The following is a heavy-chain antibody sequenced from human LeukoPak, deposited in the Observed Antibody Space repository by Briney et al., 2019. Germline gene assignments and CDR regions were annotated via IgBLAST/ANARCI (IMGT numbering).Heavy chain of an antibody. CDR1: GGSISSYD. V-gene: IGHV4-4*07. Sequence: SETLSLTCTVSGGSISSYDWSWIRQPAGKGLEWIGRIDTSGNTNYKPFLKSRVTMSVDTSKKQFSLKLSSVTAADTAVYYCARKAAAGPYGYWGQGTLVTVSS. CDR3: ARKAAAGPYGY. J-gene: IGHJ4*02. CDR2: IDTSGNT. D-gene: IGHD6-13*01.